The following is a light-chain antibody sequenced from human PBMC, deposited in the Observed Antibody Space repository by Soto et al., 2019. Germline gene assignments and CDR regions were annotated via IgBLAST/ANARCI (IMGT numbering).Light chain of an antibody. V-gene: IGKV3-11*01. CDR3: QQRSNWPRYT. CDR1: QSVRNN. J-gene: IGKJ2*01. Sequence: EVVMTQSPATLSVSPGERATLSCKASQSVRNNLVWYLQKPGQAPRPIIYDATTRATGIPVRFSGSGSGTEFTLTISSLEPEDFAVYYCQQRSNWPRYTFGQGTKLEIK. CDR2: DAT.